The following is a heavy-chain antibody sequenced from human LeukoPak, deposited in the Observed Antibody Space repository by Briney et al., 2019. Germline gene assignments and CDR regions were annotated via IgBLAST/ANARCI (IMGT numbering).Heavy chain of an antibody. J-gene: IGHJ4*02. Sequence: VGSLRLSCAASGFTFSSYEMNWVRQAPGKGLEWVSYISSSSSTIYYAESVKGRVTISRDNAKNSLYLQMNSLRAEDTAVYYCARENQGFITRPIDYWGQGTLVTVSS. CDR1: GFTFSSYE. V-gene: IGHV3-48*03. CDR3: ARENQGFITRPIDY. D-gene: IGHD3-10*01. CDR2: ISSSSSTI.